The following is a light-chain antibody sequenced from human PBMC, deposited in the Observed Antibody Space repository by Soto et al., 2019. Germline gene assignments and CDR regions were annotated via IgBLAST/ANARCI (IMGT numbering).Light chain of an antibody. Sequence: QSALTQPPSASGSPGQSVTISCTGTSSDVGAYKYVSWYQQYPGQAPKLMIYEVTKRPSGVPDRFSGSKSGNTASLTVSWLQAEDEADYYCTSYVGNDIWVFGGGTKVTVL. V-gene: IGLV2-8*01. CDR1: SSDVGAYKY. CDR3: TSYVGNDIWV. J-gene: IGLJ3*02. CDR2: EVT.